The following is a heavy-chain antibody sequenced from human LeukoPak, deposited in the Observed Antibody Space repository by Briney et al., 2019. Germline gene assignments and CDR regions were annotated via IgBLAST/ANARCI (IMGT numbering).Heavy chain of an antibody. Sequence: SETLSLTCTVSGGSISSYYWSWIRQPPGKGLEWIGYIYYSGSTNYNPSLKSRVTISVDTSKNQFSLKLSSVTAADTAVYYCARDCHGFWSGYCMDVWGKGTTVTVSS. V-gene: IGHV4-59*01. CDR3: ARDCHGFWSGYCMDV. D-gene: IGHD3-3*01. CDR1: GGSISSYY. CDR2: IYYSGST. J-gene: IGHJ6*04.